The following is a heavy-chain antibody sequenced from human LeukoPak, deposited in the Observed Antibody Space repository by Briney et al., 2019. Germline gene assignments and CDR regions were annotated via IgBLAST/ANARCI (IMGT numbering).Heavy chain of an antibody. Sequence: SETLSLTCAVYGGSFSGYYWSWIRQPPGKGLEWIGEINHSGSTNYNPSLKSRVTISVDTSKNQFSLKLSSVTAADTAVYYCARGVRYPPNWGQGTLVTVSS. CDR2: INHSGST. J-gene: IGHJ4*02. D-gene: IGHD3-9*01. CDR1: GGSFSGYY. V-gene: IGHV4-34*01. CDR3: ARGVRYPPN.